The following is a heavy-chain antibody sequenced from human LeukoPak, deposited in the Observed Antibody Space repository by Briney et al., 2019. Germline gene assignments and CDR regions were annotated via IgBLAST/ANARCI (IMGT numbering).Heavy chain of an antibody. D-gene: IGHD3-22*01. CDR1: GFTFNSYA. CDR3: AKATGDDSCNYYAY. J-gene: IGHJ4*02. V-gene: IGHV3-23*01. Sequence: PGGSLRLSCAASGFTFNSYAMSWVRQAPGKGLEWVSAISGSGRYTYFADSVKGRFTISRDNSQNTVYLQMSSLKAEDTAVYYCAKATGDDSCNYYAYWGQGTLVTVSS. CDR2: ISGSGRYT.